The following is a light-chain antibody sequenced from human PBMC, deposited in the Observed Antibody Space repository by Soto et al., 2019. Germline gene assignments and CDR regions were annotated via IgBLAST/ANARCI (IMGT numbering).Light chain of an antibody. Sequence: WMTIYYTGTSSDVGGYNYVSWYQHHPGKAPKLMIFDVSNRPSGVSNRFSGSKSGNTASLTISGLQPEDEADYYCSSYTTSNTRQIVFGTGTKVTVL. CDR3: SSYTTSNTRQIV. V-gene: IGLV2-14*03. CDR1: SSDVGGYNY. J-gene: IGLJ1*01. CDR2: DVS.